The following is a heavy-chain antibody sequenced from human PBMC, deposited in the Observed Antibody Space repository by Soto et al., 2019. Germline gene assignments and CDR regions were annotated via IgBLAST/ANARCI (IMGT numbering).Heavy chain of an antibody. CDR1: GFTFDDYA. V-gene: IGHV3-9*01. D-gene: IGHD3-16*02. CDR3: AKVPFVIAARPSPIDY. CDR2: INWNSGSI. Sequence: EVQLVESGGGLGQPGRSLRLSCAASGFTFDDYAMHWVRQVPGKGLEWVSGINWNSGSIGYGDSVKGRFAISRDKAKNSLHLQMNSLSAEDTAVYFCAKVPFVIAARPSPIDYWGQGTLVTVSS. J-gene: IGHJ4*02.